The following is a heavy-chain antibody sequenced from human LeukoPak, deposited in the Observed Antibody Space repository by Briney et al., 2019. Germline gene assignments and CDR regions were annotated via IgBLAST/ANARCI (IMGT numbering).Heavy chain of an antibody. J-gene: IGHJ5*02. D-gene: IGHD3-22*01. Sequence: SETLSLTCTVSGGFISGSSFYWGWIRQPPGKGLEWIGSIDYSGSTYYGPSLQSRVTISLDTSKNHFSLKLSSVTAADTAVYYCARRNKYYYDSSGYLNWFDPWGQGTLVTVSS. CDR3: ARRNKYYYDSSGYLNWFDP. CDR1: GGFISGSSFY. V-gene: IGHV4-39*07. CDR2: IDYSGST.